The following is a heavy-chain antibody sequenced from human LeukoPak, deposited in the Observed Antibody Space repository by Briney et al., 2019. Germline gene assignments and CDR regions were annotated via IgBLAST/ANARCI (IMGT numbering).Heavy chain of an antibody. CDR3: ARDGLYSSGWYPDAFDI. CDR2: ISSSSSYI. V-gene: IGHV3-21*01. CDR1: GFTFSSYG. Sequence: PGGSLRLSCAASGFTFSSYGMHWVRQAPGKGLEWVSSISSSSSYIYYADSVKGRFTISRDNAKNSLYLQMNSLRAEDTAVYYCARDGLYSSGWYPDAFDIWGQGTMVAVSS. J-gene: IGHJ3*02. D-gene: IGHD6-19*01.